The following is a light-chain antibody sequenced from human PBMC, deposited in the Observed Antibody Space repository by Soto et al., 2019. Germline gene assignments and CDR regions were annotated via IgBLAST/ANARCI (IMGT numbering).Light chain of an antibody. CDR1: TSDVGTYKF. V-gene: IGLV2-23*02. Sequence: QSALTQPASVSGSPGQSITISCTGTTSDVGTYKFVSWYQQHPGIAPKLMIYEVSERPSGVSNRFSGSKSGNTASLTISGLQVEEEADYYCFSHAGIHVIFGGGTKVTVL. CDR3: FSHAGIHVI. CDR2: EVS. J-gene: IGLJ2*01.